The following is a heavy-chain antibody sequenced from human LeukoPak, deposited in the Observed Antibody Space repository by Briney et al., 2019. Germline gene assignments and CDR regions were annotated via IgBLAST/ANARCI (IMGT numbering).Heavy chain of an antibody. CDR2: IYKSGST. CDR1: GGSIGWDY. J-gene: IGHJ4*02. V-gene: IGHV4-4*07. D-gene: IGHD3-22*01. CDR3: AREEYFQDSNGYSYYFHS. Sequence: PSETLSLTCTVSGGSIGWDYWSWIRQSAGKGLEWIGRIYKSGSTNYNPSFRSRVTMSVDTSKNQFSLNVTSVTAADTAVYYCAREEYFQDSNGYSYYFHSWGQGSLVTVSS.